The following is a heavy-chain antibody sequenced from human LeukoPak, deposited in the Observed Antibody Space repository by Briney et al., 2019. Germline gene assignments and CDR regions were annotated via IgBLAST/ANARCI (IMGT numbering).Heavy chain of an antibody. CDR2: IIPIFGTA. CDR1: GGTFSSYA. D-gene: IGHD2-15*01. J-gene: IGHJ1*01. V-gene: IGHV1-69*13. Sequence: GASVKVSCKASGGTFSSYAISWVRQAPGQGLEWMGGIIPIFGTANYAQKFQGRVTITADESTSTAYMELSSLRSEDTAVYYCARGCSGGSCYSAGYFQHWGQGTLVTVSS. CDR3: ARGCSGGSCYSAGYFQH.